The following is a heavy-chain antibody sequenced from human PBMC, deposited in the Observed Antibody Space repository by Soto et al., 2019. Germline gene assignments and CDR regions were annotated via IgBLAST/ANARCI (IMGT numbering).Heavy chain of an antibody. J-gene: IGHJ5*02. CDR3: ARGSTYYDFWSGYHKNNWFDP. D-gene: IGHD3-3*01. V-gene: IGHV4-30-4*01. Sequence: KTSETLSLTCTVSGGSISSGDYYWSWIRQPPGKGLEWIGYVYYSGSTYYNPSLKSRVTISVDTSKNQFSLKLSSVTAADTAVYYCARGSTYYDFWSGYHKNNWFDPWGQGTLVTVSS. CDR1: GGSISSGDYY. CDR2: VYYSGST.